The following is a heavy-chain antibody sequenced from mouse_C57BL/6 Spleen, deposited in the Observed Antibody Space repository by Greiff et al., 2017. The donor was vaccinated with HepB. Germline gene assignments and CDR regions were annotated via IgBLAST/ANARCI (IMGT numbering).Heavy chain of an antibody. CDR3: AREDSNYLYYFDY. CDR1: GYSITSGYY. Sequence: EVKLVESGPGLVKPSQSLSLTCSVTGYSITSGYYWNWIRQFPGNKLEWMGYISYDGSNNYNPSLKNRISITRDTSKNQFFLKLNSVTTEDTATYYCAREDSNYLYYFDYWGQGTTLTVSS. J-gene: IGHJ2*01. D-gene: IGHD2-5*01. V-gene: IGHV3-6*01. CDR2: ISYDGSN.